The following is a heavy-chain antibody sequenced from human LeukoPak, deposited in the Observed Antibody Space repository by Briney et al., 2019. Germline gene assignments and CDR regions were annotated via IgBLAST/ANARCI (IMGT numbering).Heavy chain of an antibody. D-gene: IGHD3-22*01. CDR2: ISGSGSST. Sequence: GGSLSLSCAASGFTFSSYAMSWVRQAPGKGLEWVSAISGSGSSTYYADSVKGRFTTTKDNSKNTLYLQMNSRGAEDTAVYYCAKERSRDYYDSSGVWGQGTLVTVSS. V-gene: IGHV3-23*01. CDR3: AKERSRDYYDSSGV. J-gene: IGHJ4*02. CDR1: GFTFSSYA.